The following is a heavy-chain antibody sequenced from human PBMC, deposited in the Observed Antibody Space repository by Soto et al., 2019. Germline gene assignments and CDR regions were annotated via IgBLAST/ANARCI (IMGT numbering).Heavy chain of an antibody. CDR1: GGTFSSYG. D-gene: IGHD3-10*01. J-gene: IGHJ5*02. V-gene: IGHV1-69*01. Sequence: QVQLVQSGAEVKKPGSSVKVSCKASGGTFSSYGISWVRQAPGQGLEWMGGIIPIFGTANYAQKLQGRVTITADESTSTAYMELSSVRCEDTAVYYCARVAMVRGVIRHWFDPWGQGTLVTVPS. CDR3: ARVAMVRGVIRHWFDP. CDR2: IIPIFGTA.